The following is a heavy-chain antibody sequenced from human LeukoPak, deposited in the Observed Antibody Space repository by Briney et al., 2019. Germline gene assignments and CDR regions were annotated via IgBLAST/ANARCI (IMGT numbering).Heavy chain of an antibody. CDR2: ISGSGGST. CDR1: GFTFSSYA. Sequence: GGSLRLSCAAPGFTFSSYAMGWVRQAPGKGLEWVSAISGSGGSTYYADSVKGRFTISRDNSKNTLYLQMNSLRAEDTAVYYCAKEGLGGITMVRGVSDWGQGTLVTVSS. D-gene: IGHD3-10*01. J-gene: IGHJ4*02. V-gene: IGHV3-23*01. CDR3: AKEGLGGITMVRGVSD.